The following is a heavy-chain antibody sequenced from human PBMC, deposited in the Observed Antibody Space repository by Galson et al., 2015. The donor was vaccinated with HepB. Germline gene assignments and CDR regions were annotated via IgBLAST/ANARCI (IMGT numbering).Heavy chain of an antibody. D-gene: IGHD2-8*01. V-gene: IGHV4-61*05. J-gene: IGHJ4*02. CDR2: VYYNGIT. CDR3: ARCNPADCTNINCAPASFDS. CDR1: GGSIRMSNHY. Sequence: SETLSLTCTVSGGSIRMSNHYWGWIRQPPGKGLEWIGYVYYNGITSYNPSLTSRVTLSVDTSKSQFSLRLSSVIAADTAVYYCARCNPADCTNINCAPASFDSWGQGTLVTVSS.